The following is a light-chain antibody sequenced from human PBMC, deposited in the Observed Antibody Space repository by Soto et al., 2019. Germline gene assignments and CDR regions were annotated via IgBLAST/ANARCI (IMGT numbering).Light chain of an antibody. J-gene: IGKJ1*01. CDR1: QSVRSN. CDR2: GAS. V-gene: IGKV3-15*01. Sequence: EILMTQSPATLSVSPWEKATLSCRASQSVRSNLDWFQQKPGQAPRLLIYGASTRATGIPARFSGSGYGTEFTLTISSLQYEDFAVYYCQQYNNWPETFGQGTKVDIK. CDR3: QQYNNWPET.